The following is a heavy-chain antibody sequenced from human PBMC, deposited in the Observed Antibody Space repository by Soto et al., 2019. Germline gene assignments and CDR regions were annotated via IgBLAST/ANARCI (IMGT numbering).Heavy chain of an antibody. CDR1: GFPYDAYV. CDR3: ASFMGGTYFD. D-gene: IGHD6-19*01. V-gene: IGHV3-9*01. CDR2: INWNSCSI. Sequence: FSASGFPYDAYVTDGFRHPPGKGLEWVSGINWNSCSIGYEDSAKGRFTISRDNAKNSVHLKMISLRDAVTAVYSCASFMGGTYFD. J-gene: IGHJ4*01.